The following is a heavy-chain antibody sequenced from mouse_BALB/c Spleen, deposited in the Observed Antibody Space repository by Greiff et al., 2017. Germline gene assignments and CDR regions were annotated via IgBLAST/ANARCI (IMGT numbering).Heavy chain of an antibody. D-gene: IGHD1-2*01. J-gene: IGHJ4*01. Sequence: EVHLVESGAELVKPGASVKLSCTASGFNIKDTYMHWVKQRPEQGLEWIGRIDPANGNTKYDPKFQGKATITADTSSNTAYLQLSSLTSEDTAVYYCARYYGYDAMDYWGRGTSVTVSS. V-gene: IGHV14-3*02. CDR2: IDPANGNT. CDR1: GFNIKDTY. CDR3: ARYYGYDAMDY.